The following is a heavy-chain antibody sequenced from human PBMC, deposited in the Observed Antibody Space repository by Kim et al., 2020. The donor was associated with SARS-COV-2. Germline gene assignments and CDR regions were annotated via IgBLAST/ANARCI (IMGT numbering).Heavy chain of an antibody. CDR3: ARITMVRGVHHTQFDY. V-gene: IGHV4-39*07. CDR2: MYYSFIT. CDR1: GGSISSSSYY. Sequence: SYTLSLSCTVSGGSISSSSYYWCLIRQPPLKGLYLILIMYYSFITYYNPSLKIRVTISVDTSKNQFSLKLSSVTAADTAVYYCARITMVRGVHHTQFDYWGQGTLVTVSS. J-gene: IGHJ4*02. D-gene: IGHD3-10*01.